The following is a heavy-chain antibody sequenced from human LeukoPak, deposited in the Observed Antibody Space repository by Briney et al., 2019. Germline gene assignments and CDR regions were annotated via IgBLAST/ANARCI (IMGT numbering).Heavy chain of an antibody. V-gene: IGHV3-30*18. D-gene: IGHD1-14*01. J-gene: IGHJ4*02. CDR2: ISYDGSNK. CDR1: GFTFSSYG. Sequence: GGSLRLSCAASGFTFSSYGMHWVRQAPGKGLEWVAVISYDGSNKYYADSVKGRFTISRDNSKNTLYLQMNSLRAEDTAVYYCAKLGPAGQSGFDYWGQGTLVTVSS. CDR3: AKLGPAGQSGFDY.